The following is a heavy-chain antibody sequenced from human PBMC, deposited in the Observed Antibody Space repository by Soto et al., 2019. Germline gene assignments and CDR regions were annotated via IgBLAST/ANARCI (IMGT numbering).Heavy chain of an antibody. CDR3: ARDAPPPELRFLEWHNYDYNGMDV. V-gene: IGHV1-18*01. Sequence: QVQVVQPGDEVKETGASVRVSCKTSGYSFTAYGISWVRQAPGQGLEWMGWISCYNGKTKYAQKVQGRVTMTTDTSTSTAYLEVRSLRSDDAAICYCARDAPPPELRFLEWHNYDYNGMDVWGQGTTVTVSS. J-gene: IGHJ6*02. D-gene: IGHD3-3*01. CDR2: ISCYNGKT. CDR1: GYSFTAYG.